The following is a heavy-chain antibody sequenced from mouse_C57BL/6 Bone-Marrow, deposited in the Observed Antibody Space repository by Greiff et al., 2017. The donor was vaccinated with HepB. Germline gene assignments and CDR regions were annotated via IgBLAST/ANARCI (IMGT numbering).Heavy chain of an antibody. CDR3: AMVYYDYDPFDY. D-gene: IGHD2-4*01. V-gene: IGHV1-42*01. Sequence: EVKLMESGPELVKPGASVKISCKASGYSFTGYYMNWVKQSPEKSLEWIGEINPSTGGTTYNQKFKAKATLTVDKSSSTAYMQLKSLTSEDSAVYYCAMVYYDYDPFDYWGQGTTLTVSS. J-gene: IGHJ2*01. CDR1: GYSFTGYY. CDR2: INPSTGGT.